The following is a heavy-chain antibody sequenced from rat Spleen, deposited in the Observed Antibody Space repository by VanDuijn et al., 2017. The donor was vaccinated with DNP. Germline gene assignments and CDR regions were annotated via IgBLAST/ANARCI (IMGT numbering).Heavy chain of an antibody. D-gene: IGHD1-12*02. CDR3: ARPDYYDGSYPHY. J-gene: IGHJ2*01. CDR2: INPDGGST. V-gene: IGHV5-25*01. CDR1: GFTFSNYD. Sequence: EVQLVESGGGLVQPGRSLKLSCAASGFTFSNYDMAWIRQAPGKGLEWVASINPDGGSTHYRDSVKGRFTISRDNAKSTLYLQMNSLRSEDMATYYCARPDYYDGSYPHYWGQGVMVTVSS.